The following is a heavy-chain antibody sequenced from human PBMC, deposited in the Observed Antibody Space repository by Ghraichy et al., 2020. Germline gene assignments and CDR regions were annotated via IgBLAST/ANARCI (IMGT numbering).Heavy chain of an antibody. V-gene: IGHV3-7*01. CDR2: INRDGNDK. CDR3: ATNSAWNYGY. J-gene: IGHJ4*02. Sequence: GESLNISCAASGFTFSSHWMSWVRQAPGKGLEWVANINRDGNDKYYMGSVRGRFTISRDNAKNSLYLQMNSLRAEDMAVYHCATNSAWNYGYWGQGTLVTVSS. CDR1: GFTFSSHW. D-gene: IGHD1-7*01.